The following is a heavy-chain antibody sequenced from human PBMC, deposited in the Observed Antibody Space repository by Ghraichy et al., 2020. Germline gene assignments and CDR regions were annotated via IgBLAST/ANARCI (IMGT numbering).Heavy chain of an antibody. Sequence: SETLSLTCAVYGGSFSGYYWSWIRQPPGKGLEWIGEINHSGSTNYNPSLKSRVTISVDTSKNQFSLKLSSVTAADTAVYYCARASTYSSSWLLVRLRYYYMDVWGKGTTVTVSS. V-gene: IGHV4-34*01. CDR2: INHSGST. CDR1: GGSFSGYY. D-gene: IGHD6-13*01. CDR3: ARASTYSSSWLLVRLRYYYMDV. J-gene: IGHJ6*03.